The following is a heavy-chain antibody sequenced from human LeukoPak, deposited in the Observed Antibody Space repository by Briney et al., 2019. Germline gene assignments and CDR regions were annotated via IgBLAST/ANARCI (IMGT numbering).Heavy chain of an antibody. J-gene: IGHJ4*02. Sequence: GGSLRLSCTVSGFTYKDFWMSWVRQAPGKGLEWVANIKQDGSQKYYVDSVKGRFTISRDNALNSVHLHMNSLRAEDTAVYYCARDIRGLGSCFDYWGQGTLVTVSS. D-gene: IGHD3-10*01. CDR2: IKQDGSQK. V-gene: IGHV3-7*01. CDR3: ARDIRGLGSCFDY. CDR1: GFTYKDFW.